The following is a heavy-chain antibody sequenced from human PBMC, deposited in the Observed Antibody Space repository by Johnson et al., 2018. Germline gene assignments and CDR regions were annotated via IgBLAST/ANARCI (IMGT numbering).Heavy chain of an antibody. CDR2: IYHSGST. CDR3: TISQHLFDAFDF. J-gene: IGHJ3*01. Sequence: QVQLVQSGPGLVKXSETXSLXCTVSGGSISGHYCSWIRQPPGKRLEWIGYIYHSGSTNYNPSLRSRVSISVDTPKNQVSLKLSSVTAADTAVYYCTISQHLFDAFDFWGQGTMVTVSS. V-gene: IGHV4-59*11. D-gene: IGHD6-13*01. CDR1: GGSISGHY.